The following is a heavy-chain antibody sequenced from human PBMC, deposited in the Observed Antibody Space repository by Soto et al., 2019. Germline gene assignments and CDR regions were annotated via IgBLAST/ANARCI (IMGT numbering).Heavy chain of an antibody. CDR3: ARPPFPGCINGVCYPCDH. CDR1: GYTFTHYY. D-gene: IGHD2-8*01. V-gene: IGHV1-46*01. CDR2: INPSGGST. Sequence: QVQLVQSGAEVKKPGASVKVSCKASGYTFTHYYIHWVRQAPGQGLEWMGMINPSGGSTDYAQKCQGRATMTTDTSTTSVYMELSSLRSDDTAVYYCARPPFPGCINGVCYPCDHWGQGTLVTVSS. J-gene: IGHJ4*02.